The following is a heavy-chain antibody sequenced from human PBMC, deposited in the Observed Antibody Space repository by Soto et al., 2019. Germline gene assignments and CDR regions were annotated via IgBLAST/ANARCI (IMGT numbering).Heavy chain of an antibody. V-gene: IGHV4-31*03. CDR3: ARLSSSGPIDY. Sequence: TLSLTCTVSGGSISSGGYYWSWIRQHPGKGLEWIGYIYYSGSTYYNPSLKSRVTISVDTSKNQFSLKLSSVTAADTAVYYCARLSSSGPIDYWGQGTLVTVSS. CDR2: IYYSGST. J-gene: IGHJ4*02. D-gene: IGHD3-22*01. CDR1: GGSISSGGYY.